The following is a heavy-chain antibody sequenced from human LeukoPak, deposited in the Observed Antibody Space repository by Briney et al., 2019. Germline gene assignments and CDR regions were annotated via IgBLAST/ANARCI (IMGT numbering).Heavy chain of an antibody. Sequence: GGSLRLSCVVSGFSFSDYSMSWVRQAPGKGLEWISYISSRGTAMYYADSVKGRFSISRDNAKNSLYLHMNSLRAEDTAVYYCARSELVGHSGYDLDYWGQGTLVTVSS. CDR3: ARSELVGHSGYDLDY. D-gene: IGHD5-12*01. CDR1: GFSFSDYS. J-gene: IGHJ4*02. V-gene: IGHV3-11*01. CDR2: ISSRGTAM.